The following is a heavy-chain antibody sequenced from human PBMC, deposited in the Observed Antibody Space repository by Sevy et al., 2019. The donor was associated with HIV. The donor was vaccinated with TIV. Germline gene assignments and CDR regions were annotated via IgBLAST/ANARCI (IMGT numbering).Heavy chain of an antibody. CDR2: IYHSGST. CDR1: GGSFSGYY. J-gene: IGHJ4*02. D-gene: IGHD3-10*01. Sequence: SETLSLTSAVYGGSFSGYYWIWIRQPPGKGLEWLGEIYHSGSTNYNPSLKSRITIYLDTSKNQFSLNLNSVTAADTAVYYCARGDYGSGIYIDYWGQGTLVTVSS. CDR3: ARGDYGSGIYIDY. V-gene: IGHV4-34*01.